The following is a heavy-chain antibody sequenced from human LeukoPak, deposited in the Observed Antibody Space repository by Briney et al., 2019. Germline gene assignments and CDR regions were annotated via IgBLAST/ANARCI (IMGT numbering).Heavy chain of an antibody. D-gene: IGHD1-26*01. J-gene: IGHJ4*02. CDR2: IYYSGST. V-gene: IGHV4-39*07. CDR3: ARVGIGNYFDY. Sequence: PGGSLRLSCAASGFTFSSYSMNWIRQPPGKGLEWIGSIYYSGSTYYNPSLKSRVTVSVDTSKNQFSLKLSSVTAADTAVYYCARVGIGNYFDYWGQGTLVTVSS. CDR1: GFTFSSYS.